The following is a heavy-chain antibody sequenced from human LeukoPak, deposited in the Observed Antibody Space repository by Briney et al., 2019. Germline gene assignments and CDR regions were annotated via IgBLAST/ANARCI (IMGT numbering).Heavy chain of an antibody. V-gene: IGHV4-4*02. CDR1: GGSISGSNW. J-gene: IGHJ6*02. CDR2: IYHSGST. Sequence: SETLSLTCAVSGGSISGSNWWGWVRQPPGKGLEWIGEIYHSGSTNYNPSLKSRVTISVDKSKNQFSLKLSSVTAADTAVYYCARRSGNYYYYYGMDVWGQGTTVTVSS. CDR3: ARRSGNYYYYYGMDV. D-gene: IGHD3-3*01.